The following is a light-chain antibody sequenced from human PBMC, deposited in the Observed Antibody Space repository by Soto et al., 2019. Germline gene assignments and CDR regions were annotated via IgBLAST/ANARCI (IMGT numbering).Light chain of an antibody. CDR3: SSFAGSNSLL. Sequence: QSVLTQPPSASGSPGQSGTISCAGTSSDVGGYDYVSWYQQHPGKAPKLMIYDVSKRPSGVPDRFSGSKSGNTATLTVSGLQTEDEADYYCSSFAGSNSLLFGGGTKVTVL. V-gene: IGLV2-8*01. J-gene: IGLJ2*01. CDR2: DVS. CDR1: SSDVGGYDY.